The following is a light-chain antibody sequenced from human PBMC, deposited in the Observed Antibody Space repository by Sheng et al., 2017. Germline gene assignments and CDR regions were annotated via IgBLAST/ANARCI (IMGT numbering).Light chain of an antibody. CDR1: SSDVGGYNY. J-gene: IGLJ1*01. V-gene: IGLV2-8*01. CDR2: EVN. Sequence: QSALTQPPSASGSPGQSVTISCTGTSSDVGGYNYVCWYQQHPGKAPKLIIYEVNKRPSGVPDRFSGSKSGNTASLIISRLQFDDEADYYCCSYTGDDTPRYVFGTGTKVTVL. CDR3: CSYTGDDTPRYV.